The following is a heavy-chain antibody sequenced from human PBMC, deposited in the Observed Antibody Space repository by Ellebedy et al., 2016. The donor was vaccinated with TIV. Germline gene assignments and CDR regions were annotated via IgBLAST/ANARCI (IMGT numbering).Heavy chain of an antibody. Sequence: PGGSLRLSCAASGYTFSDYWMIWVRQAPGKGLEWVSTISDSGGNTYFPDSVKGRFTISRDNSKNTLHLQMNSLRAEDTAVFYCARNVPHPWGQGTLVTVAS. V-gene: IGHV3-23*01. CDR1: GYTFSDYW. J-gene: IGHJ5*02. CDR3: ARNVPHP. CDR2: ISDSGGNT. D-gene: IGHD3-10*02.